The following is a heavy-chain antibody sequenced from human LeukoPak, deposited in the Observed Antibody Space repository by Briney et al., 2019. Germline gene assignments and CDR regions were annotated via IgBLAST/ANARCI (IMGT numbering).Heavy chain of an antibody. CDR2: ISYDGSNK. Sequence: RGSLRLSCAASGFTFSSYAMHWVRQAPGKGLEWVAVISYDGSNKYYADSVKGRFTISRDNSKNTLYLQMNSLRAEDTAVYYCARAQSGFWSGYCFDYWGQGTLVAVSS. CDR3: ARAQSGFWSGYCFDY. J-gene: IGHJ4*02. CDR1: GFTFSSYA. V-gene: IGHV3-30-3*01. D-gene: IGHD3-3*01.